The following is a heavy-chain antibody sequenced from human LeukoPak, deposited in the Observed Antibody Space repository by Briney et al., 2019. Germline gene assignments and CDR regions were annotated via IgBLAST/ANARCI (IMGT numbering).Heavy chain of an antibody. CDR1: GGSFSGCY. J-gene: IGHJ4*02. D-gene: IGHD1-26*01. Sequence: PSETLSLTCAVYGGSFSGCYWSWIRQPPGKGLEWIGEINHSGSTNYNPSLKSRVTISVDTSKNQFSLKLSSVIAADTAVYYCARGWGSGSSWPPGYWGQGTLVTVSS. V-gene: IGHV4-34*01. CDR3: ARGWGSGSSWPPGY. CDR2: INHSGST.